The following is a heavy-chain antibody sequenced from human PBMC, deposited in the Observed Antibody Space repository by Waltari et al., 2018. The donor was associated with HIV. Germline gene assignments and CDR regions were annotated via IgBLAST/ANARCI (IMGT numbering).Heavy chain of an antibody. Sequence: QLQLQESGPGLVKPSETLSLTCTVSGGSISSSSYYWGWTRQPPGKGLEWIGSIYYSGSTYYNPSLKSRVTISVDTSKNQFSLKLSSVTAADTAVYYCARREPVAGTNYYYGMDVWGQGTTVTVSS. V-gene: IGHV4-39*07. CDR1: GGSISSSSYY. CDR2: IYYSGST. D-gene: IGHD6-19*01. J-gene: IGHJ6*02. CDR3: ARREPVAGTNYYYGMDV.